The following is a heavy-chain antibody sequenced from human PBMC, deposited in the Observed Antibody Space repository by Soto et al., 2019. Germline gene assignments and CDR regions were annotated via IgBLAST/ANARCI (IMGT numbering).Heavy chain of an antibody. CDR1: GSTIRRYA. J-gene: IGHJ3*01. CDR3: AKNGDFDYDAFDV. Sequence: GGSLRLSCAASGSTIRRYAMSWVRQAPGKGLEWVSGITGNSARIYYADSVRGRFTISRDNSKKTLYLQMDTLRAEDTAIYHCAKNGDFDYDAFDVWGQGTVVTVSS. V-gene: IGHV3-23*01. CDR2: ITGNSARI. D-gene: IGHD2-21*02.